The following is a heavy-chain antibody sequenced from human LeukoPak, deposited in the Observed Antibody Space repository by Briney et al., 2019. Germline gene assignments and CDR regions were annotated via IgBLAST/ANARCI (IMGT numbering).Heavy chain of an antibody. Sequence: SETLSLTCAVYGGSFSDYYWSWIRQPPGKGLEWIGEINHSGSTNYNPSLKSRVTISVDTPKNQFSLKLSSVTAADTAVYYCARGHCSSTSCYLGGRSYFDYWGQGTLVTVSS. V-gene: IGHV4-34*01. J-gene: IGHJ4*02. D-gene: IGHD2-2*01. CDR1: GGSFSDYY. CDR3: ARGHCSSTSCYLGGRSYFDY. CDR2: INHSGST.